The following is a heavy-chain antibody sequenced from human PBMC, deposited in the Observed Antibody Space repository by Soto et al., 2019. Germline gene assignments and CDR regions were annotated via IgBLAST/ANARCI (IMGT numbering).Heavy chain of an antibody. CDR3: VRDWSTFWGMDV. CDR2: IKQDGSEK. V-gene: IGHV3-7*01. Sequence: LRLSCAASGFTFSTYWMNWVRQAPGKGLEWVANIKQDGSEKYYVDSVKGRFAISRDNAKDSLFLQMNNLRAEDTAVYYCVRDWSTFWGMDVWGQGTTVTVSS. CDR1: GFTFSTYW. J-gene: IGHJ6*02.